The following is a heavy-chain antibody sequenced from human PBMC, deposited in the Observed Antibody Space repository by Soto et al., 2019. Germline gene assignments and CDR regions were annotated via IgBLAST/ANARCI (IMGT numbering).Heavy chain of an antibody. J-gene: IGHJ4*02. D-gene: IGHD3-10*01. Sequence: EVQLLESGGGLVQPGGSLRLSCAASGFTFSSYSMSWVRQAPGKGREWVSGFRTGGDDGTTYYADSVKGRFTISRDNSKNTLFLQMNSLRAEDTAIYYCAKKVNSGPGSQYFDYWGQGTLVTVSS. CDR1: GFTFSSYS. V-gene: IGHV3-23*01. CDR2: FRTGGDDGTT. CDR3: AKKVNSGPGSQYFDY.